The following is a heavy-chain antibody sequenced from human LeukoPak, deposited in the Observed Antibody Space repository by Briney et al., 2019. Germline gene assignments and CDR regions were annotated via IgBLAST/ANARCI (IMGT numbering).Heavy chain of an antibody. CDR3: VRDWDHFDFDS. D-gene: IGHD1-26*01. J-gene: IGHJ5*01. Sequence: GGSLRLSCAASGFTFGSYWMHWIRQAPGKGLVWISRIKGDGSHTVYAGSVEGRFTISRDNAKNTLFLQMESLRVEDTAVYYCVRDWDHFDFDSWGQGTLVTVAS. CDR2: IKGDGSHT. CDR1: GFTFGSYW. V-gene: IGHV3-74*01.